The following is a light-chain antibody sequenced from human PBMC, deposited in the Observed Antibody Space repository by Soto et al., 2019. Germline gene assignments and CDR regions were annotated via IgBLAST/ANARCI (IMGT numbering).Light chain of an antibody. CDR3: QQYISSPRT. CDR1: QSVSRTF. CDR2: GAS. J-gene: IGKJ1*01. Sequence: IVLKTSHGPLSLSPGARATLSLRTSQSVSRTFLVWYQQKPGLAPRLLISGASSRATGIPDRFSGSGSGTDFTLTISSLEPEDFAVCYCQQYISSPRTFGQGTKVDIK. V-gene: IGKV3-20*01.